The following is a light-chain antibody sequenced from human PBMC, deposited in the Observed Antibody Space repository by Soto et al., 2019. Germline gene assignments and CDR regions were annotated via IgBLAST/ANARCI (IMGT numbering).Light chain of an antibody. V-gene: IGKV1-5*03. J-gene: IGKJ1*01. CDR3: QQYGSSSPWT. CDR1: QSISSW. CDR2: KAS. Sequence: DIQMTQSPSTLSASVGDRVTITCRASQSISSWLAWYQQKPGRAPKLLIYKASSLETGGPSRFRGSGSGTEFTLIISSLQPDDFASYYCQQYGSSSPWTFGQGTKVEIK.